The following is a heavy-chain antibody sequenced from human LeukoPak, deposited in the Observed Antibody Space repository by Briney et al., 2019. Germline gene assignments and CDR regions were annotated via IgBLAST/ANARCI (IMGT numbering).Heavy chain of an antibody. Sequence: SETLSLTCAVYGGSFSGYYWGWIRQPPGKGLEWIGSIYYGGSTYYNPSLKSRVTISVDTSKNQFSLELSSVTAADTAVYYCARPGYSYGPYYFDYWGQGTLVTVSS. CDR1: GGSFSGYY. CDR2: IYYGGST. CDR3: ARPGYSYGPYYFDY. D-gene: IGHD5-18*01. V-gene: IGHV4-39*01. J-gene: IGHJ4*02.